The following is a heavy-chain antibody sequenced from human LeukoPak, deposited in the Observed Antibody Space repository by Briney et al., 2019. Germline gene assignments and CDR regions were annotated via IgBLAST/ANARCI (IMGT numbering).Heavy chain of an antibody. V-gene: IGHV1-46*01. CDR1: GYTFTSYY. CDR2: INPSGGST. CDR3: ARAGITMIPFDY. J-gene: IGHJ4*02. Sequence: ASVKVSCKASGYTFTSYYMHRVRQAPGQGLEWMGIINPSGGSTSYAQKFQGRVTMTRDTSTSTVYMELSSLRSEDTAVYYCARAGITMIPFDYWGQGTLVTVSS. D-gene: IGHD3-22*01.